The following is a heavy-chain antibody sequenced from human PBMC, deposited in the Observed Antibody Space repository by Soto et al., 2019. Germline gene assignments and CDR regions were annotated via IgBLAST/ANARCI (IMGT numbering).Heavy chain of an antibody. D-gene: IGHD3-16*01. CDR3: AREIGGAGRYYGMDV. V-gene: IGHV4-31*03. J-gene: IGHJ6*02. CDR2: IYYSGST. CDR1: GGSISSGGYY. Sequence: QVQLQESGPGLVKPSQTLSLTCTVSGGSISSGGYYWSWIRQHPGKGLEWIGYIYYSGSTYYNPSLKSRVTVSVDPSKNQFSLKLSSVTAADTAVYYCAREIGGAGRYYGMDVWGQGTTVTVSS.